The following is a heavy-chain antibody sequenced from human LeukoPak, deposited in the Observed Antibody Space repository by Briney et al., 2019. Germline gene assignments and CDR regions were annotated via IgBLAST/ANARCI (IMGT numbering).Heavy chain of an antibody. CDR3: ARDLRSYDFLWGSYPPDY. J-gene: IGHJ4*02. V-gene: IGHV3-30-3*01. CDR2: ILYDGSNK. Sequence: PGGSLRLSCAASGFTFSSYTMHWVRQAPGKGLEWVAVILYDGSNKYYADSVKGRFTISRDNSKNTLFLQMNSLRPEDTAVYYCARDLRSYDFLWGSYPPDYWGQGTLVTVSS. D-gene: IGHD3-16*02. CDR1: GFTFSSYT.